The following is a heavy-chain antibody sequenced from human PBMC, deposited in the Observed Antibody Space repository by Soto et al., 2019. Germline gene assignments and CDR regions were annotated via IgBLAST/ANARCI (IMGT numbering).Heavy chain of an antibody. V-gene: IGHV3-23*01. Sequence: GGSLRLSCAASGFTFSSYAMSWVRQAPGKGLEWVSAISGSGGSTYYADSVKGRFAISRDNSKNTLYLQMNSLRAEDTAVYYCAKTFQYCGGGSCYDSRQYYFDYWGQGTLVTVSS. D-gene: IGHD2-15*01. J-gene: IGHJ4*02. CDR3: AKTFQYCGGGSCYDSRQYYFDY. CDR1: GFTFSSYA. CDR2: ISGSGGST.